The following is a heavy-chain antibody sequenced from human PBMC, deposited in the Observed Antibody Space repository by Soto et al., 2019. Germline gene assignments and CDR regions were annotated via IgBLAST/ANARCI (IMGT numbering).Heavy chain of an antibody. V-gene: IGHV5-51*01. CDR2: IYPFDSDR. CDR3: ARHTLTRGIYPEAYGI. CDR1: GFTFSNYW. Sequence: PGESLKISCEGSGFTFSNYWIGWVRQMPGKGLEWMGIIYPFDSDRRYSPSFQGQVTLSVDKSINTAYLQWSSLKASDTAVYYCARHTLTRGIYPEAYGIWGHGTMVTVSS. J-gene: IGHJ3*02. D-gene: IGHD2-15*01.